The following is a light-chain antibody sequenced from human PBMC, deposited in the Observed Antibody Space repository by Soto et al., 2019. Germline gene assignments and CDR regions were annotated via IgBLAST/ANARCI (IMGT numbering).Light chain of an antibody. CDR2: GAS. CDR3: QHFGGTTFT. J-gene: IGKJ5*01. Sequence: EIVLTQSPGNLSLSPGEGATLSCRASQSVRSSYIAWYQQRPGQTPSLLIYGASTRATGIPDRFSGSGSGTHFTLTISRLEPGDFAVYYCQHFGGTTFTFGQGTRLEIK. V-gene: IGKV3-20*01. CDR1: QSVRSSY.